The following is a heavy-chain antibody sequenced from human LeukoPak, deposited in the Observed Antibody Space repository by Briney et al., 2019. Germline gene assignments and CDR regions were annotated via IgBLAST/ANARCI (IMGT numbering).Heavy chain of an antibody. CDR3: ARETGDWYFDL. CDR1: GFTFSSYG. J-gene: IGHJ2*01. CDR2: ISYDGSNK. V-gene: IGHV3-30*03. Sequence: GGSLRLSCAASGFTFSSYGMHWVRQAPGKGLEWVSVISYDGSNKYYADSVKGRFTISRDNSKNTLYLQMNSLRAEDTAVYYCARETGDWYFDLWGRGTLVTVSS. D-gene: IGHD1-14*01.